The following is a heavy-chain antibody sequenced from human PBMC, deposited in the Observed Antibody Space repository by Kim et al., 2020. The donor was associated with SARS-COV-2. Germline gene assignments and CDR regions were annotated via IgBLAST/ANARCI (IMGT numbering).Heavy chain of an antibody. Sequence: GGSLRLSCAASGFTFSGSAMHWVRQASGKGLEWVGRIRSKANSYATAYAASVKGRFTISRDDSKNTAYLQMNSLKTEDTAVYYCTRHVAVAGTSVIDYWGQGTLVTVSS. V-gene: IGHV3-73*01. CDR2: IRSKANSYAT. CDR3: TRHVAVAGTSVIDY. J-gene: IGHJ4*02. D-gene: IGHD6-19*01. CDR1: GFTFSGSA.